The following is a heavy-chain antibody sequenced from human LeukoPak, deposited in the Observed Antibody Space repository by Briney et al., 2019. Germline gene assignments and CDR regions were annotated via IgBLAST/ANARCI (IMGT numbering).Heavy chain of an antibody. D-gene: IGHD2-2*01. V-gene: IGHV1-2*02. CDR1: GYTFTGYY. CDR3: ARDPRYCSSTSCHFYYYYMDV. CDR2: INPNSGGT. Sequence: ASVKVSCKASGYTFTGYYMHWVRQAPGQGLEWMGWINPNSGGTNYAQKFQGRVTMTRDTSISTAYMEPSRLRSDDTAVYYCARDPRYCSSTSCHFYYYYMDVWGKGTTVTVSS. J-gene: IGHJ6*03.